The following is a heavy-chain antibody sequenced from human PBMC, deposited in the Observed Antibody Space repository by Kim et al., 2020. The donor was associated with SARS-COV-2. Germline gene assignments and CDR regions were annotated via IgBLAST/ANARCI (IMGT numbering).Heavy chain of an antibody. D-gene: IGHD2-2*01. CDR2: IYYSGST. J-gene: IGHJ6*02. Sequence: SETLSLTCTVSGGSISSGGYYWSWIRQHPGKGLEWIGYIYYSGSTYYNPSLKSRVTISVDTSKNQFSLKLSSVTAADTAVYYCARDRWVRGLGSTSNHYYYGMDVWGQGTTVTVSS. CDR1: GGSISSGGYY. V-gene: IGHV4-31*03. CDR3: ARDRWVRGLGSTSNHYYYGMDV.